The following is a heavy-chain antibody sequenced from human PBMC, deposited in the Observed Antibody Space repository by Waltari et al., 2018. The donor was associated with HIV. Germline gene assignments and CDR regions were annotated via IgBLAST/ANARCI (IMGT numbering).Heavy chain of an antibody. V-gene: IGHV1-8*01. CDR2: MNPKTGET. CDR1: GYTFDNYD. Sequence: QVMLVQSGAEVEMPGASVKLSCRASGYTFDNYDLNWVRQASGRGFEWVGRMNPKTGETTLAQKFEGRVILTRSLSIGTAYMYLNNLRSDDTAVYYCARDRTFYDVWNLRYRTLGAFDMWGQGTLVTVSS. CDR3: ARDRTFYDVWNLRYRTLGAFDM. J-gene: IGHJ3*02. D-gene: IGHD3-16*02.